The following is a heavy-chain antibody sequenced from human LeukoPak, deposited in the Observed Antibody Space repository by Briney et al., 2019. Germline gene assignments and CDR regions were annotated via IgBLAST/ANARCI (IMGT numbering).Heavy chain of an antibody. V-gene: IGHV3-30*18. CDR1: GFTFSRFA. CDR2: ISSDATNK. D-gene: IGHD3-9*01. CDR3: AKLGQIRHFDFVNWFDS. Sequence: GGSLRLSCVASGFTFSRFAMHWVRQAPGKRPEWVSLISSDATNKYYADSVKGRFTISRDNSRNTLYLQMNSLRAEDTAVYYCAKLGQIRHFDFVNWFDSWGQGTLVIVSS. J-gene: IGHJ5*01.